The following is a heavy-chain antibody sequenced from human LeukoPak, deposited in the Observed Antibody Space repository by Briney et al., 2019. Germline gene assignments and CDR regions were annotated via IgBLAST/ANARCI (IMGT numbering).Heavy chain of an antibody. Sequence: ASVRVSCXASGYTFSDYFIHWVRQALGQGLQWMGRVNPNSGDTNYIQKFRGRVTMTRDTSISTVYMEVNSLRSDDTAIFYCARGISGGFDLWGQGTLVTVSS. CDR1: GYTFSDYF. CDR3: ARGISGGFDL. CDR2: VNPNSGDT. J-gene: IGHJ5*02. D-gene: IGHD2-21*01. V-gene: IGHV1-2*06.